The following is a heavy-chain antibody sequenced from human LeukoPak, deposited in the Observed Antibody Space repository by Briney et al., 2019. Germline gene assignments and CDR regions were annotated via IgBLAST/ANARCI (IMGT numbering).Heavy chain of an antibody. CDR3: AREGGPTSNWFDP. D-gene: IGHD3-16*01. J-gene: IGHJ5*02. V-gene: IGHV3-48*03. CDR1: GFTFSSYE. CDR2: ISSSGSTI. Sequence: GGSLRLSCAASGFTFSSYEMNWVRQAPGKGLEWISFISSSGSTIYYADSVKGRFSISRDNAKNSLYLLMNSLRAEDTAIYYCAREGGPTSNWFDPWGQGTLVTVSS.